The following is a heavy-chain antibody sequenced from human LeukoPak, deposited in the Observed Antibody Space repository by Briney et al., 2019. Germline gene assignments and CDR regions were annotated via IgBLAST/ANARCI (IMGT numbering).Heavy chain of an antibody. CDR2: IISSSGGT. CDR1: GYTFTGYY. D-gene: IGHD5-12*01. V-gene: IGHV1-2*02. Sequence: GSVKVSCKASGYTFTGYYMHWVRQAPGQGLEWMGWIISSSGGTNDAQKFQGRVTMTRDTSISTAYMEQSRLRSDDTAVYYCARVQYSGYDAPLFSYWGQGTLVTV. J-gene: IGHJ4*02. CDR3: ARVQYSGYDAPLFSY.